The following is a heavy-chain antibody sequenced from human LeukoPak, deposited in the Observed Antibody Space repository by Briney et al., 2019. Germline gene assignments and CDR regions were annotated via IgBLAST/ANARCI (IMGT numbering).Heavy chain of an antibody. CDR3: ARDPFYGDADLDS. CDR2: ISGSGGST. Sequence: GGSLRLSCAASGFTFSNYAMSWVRQAPGKGLEWVSAISGSGGSTYYADSVKGRFTISRDSSKNTLYLQMNSLRAEDTAVYYCARDPFYGDADLDSWGQGTLVTVSS. D-gene: IGHD4-17*01. V-gene: IGHV3-23*01. CDR1: GFTFSNYA. J-gene: IGHJ4*02.